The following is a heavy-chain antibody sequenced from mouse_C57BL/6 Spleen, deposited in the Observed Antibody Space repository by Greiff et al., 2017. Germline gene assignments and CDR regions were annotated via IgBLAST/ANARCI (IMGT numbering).Heavy chain of an antibody. CDR1: GFTFSDYG. D-gene: IGHD1-1*01. J-gene: IGHJ2*01. CDR3: ARNYYGSRGNFDY. V-gene: IGHV5-17*01. Sequence: EVMLVESGGGLVKPGGSLKLSCAASGFTFSDYGMHWVRQAPEKGLEWVAYISSGSSTIYYADTVKCRFTISRDNAKNTLFLQMTSLRSEDTAMYYCARNYYGSRGNFDYWGQGTTLTVSS. CDR2: ISSGSSTI.